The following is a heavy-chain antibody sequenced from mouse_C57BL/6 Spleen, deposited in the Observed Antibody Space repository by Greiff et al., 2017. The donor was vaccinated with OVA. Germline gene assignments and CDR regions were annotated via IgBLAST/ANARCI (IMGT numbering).Heavy chain of an antibody. CDR3: ARGEVRAWFAY. Sequence: QVQLQQSGAELVRPGSSVKLSCKASGYTFTSYWMDWVKQRPGQGLEWIGNIYPSDSETHYNQKFKDKATLTVDKSSSTAYMQLSSLTSEDSAVYYCARGEVRAWFAYWGQGTLVTVSA. D-gene: IGHD2-14*01. CDR1: GYTFTSYW. J-gene: IGHJ3*01. CDR2: IYPSDSET. V-gene: IGHV1-61*01.